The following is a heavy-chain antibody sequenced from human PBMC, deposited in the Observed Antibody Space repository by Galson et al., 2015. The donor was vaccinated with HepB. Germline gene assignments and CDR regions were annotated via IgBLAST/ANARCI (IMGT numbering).Heavy chain of an antibody. D-gene: IGHD4-17*01. Sequence: SLRLSCAASGFTFSTYAMNWVRQAPGKGLEWVSSISGGADYTYYADSVNGRFTISRDNSKSTLYLQLNSLTVEDTADYYCAKGSYADYRGFDYWGQGTLVTVSS. J-gene: IGHJ4*02. CDR1: GFTFSTYA. CDR2: ISGGADYT. CDR3: AKGSYADYRGFDY. V-gene: IGHV3-23*01.